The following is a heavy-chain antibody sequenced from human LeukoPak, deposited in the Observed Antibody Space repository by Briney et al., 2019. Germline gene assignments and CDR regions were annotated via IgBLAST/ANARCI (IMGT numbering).Heavy chain of an antibody. J-gene: IGHJ4*02. D-gene: IGHD6-19*01. CDR1: GGSISSSSYC. CDR3: ARLAGIEQFDY. V-gene: IGHV4-39*01. Sequence: SETLSLTCTVSGGSISSSSYCWGWIRQPPGKGLEWIGSIYYSGSTYYNPSLKSRVAISVDTSKNQFSLKLSSVTAADTAVYYCARLAGIEQFDYWGQGTLVTVSS. CDR2: IYYSGST.